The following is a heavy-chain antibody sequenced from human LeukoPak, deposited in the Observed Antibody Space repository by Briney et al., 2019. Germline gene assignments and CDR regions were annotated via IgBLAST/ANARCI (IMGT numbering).Heavy chain of an antibody. CDR3: ARGTTVTTAVLVPNDAFDI. CDR1: GGAFNSYA. J-gene: IGHJ3*02. V-gene: IGHV1-69*13. D-gene: IGHD4-17*01. Sequence: SVKVSCKASGGAFNSYAINWVRQAPGQGLEWMGGSIPMFGTTNFAPEFQGRVTITADEFTSTAYMELTSLKSEDTAVYYCARGTTVTTAVLVPNDAFDIWGQGTMVTVSS. CDR2: SIPMFGTT.